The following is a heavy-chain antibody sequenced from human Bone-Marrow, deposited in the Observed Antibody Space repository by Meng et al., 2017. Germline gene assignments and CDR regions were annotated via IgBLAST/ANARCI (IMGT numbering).Heavy chain of an antibody. J-gene: IGHJ5*02. D-gene: IGHD6-13*01. CDR3: ARVSLQATIAAAGVVWFDP. CDR1: GGSISSGGYY. CDR2: IYYSGTT. V-gene: IGHV4-31*03. Sequence: QVQLQESGPGLVEPSQTLSLTCTVSGGSISSGGYYWSWIRQHPGKGLEWIGYIYYSGTTYYNPSLKSRVTISVDTSKNQFSLKLSSVTAADTAVYYCARVSLQATIAAAGVVWFDPWGQGTLVTVSS.